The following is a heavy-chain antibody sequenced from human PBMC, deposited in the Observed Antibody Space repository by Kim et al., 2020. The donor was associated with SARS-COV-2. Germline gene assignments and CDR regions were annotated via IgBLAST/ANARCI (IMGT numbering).Heavy chain of an antibody. Sequence: DKTYYVESVKGRLTNSRDNSKNTLYLQMSSLRVEDTAVYYCATNLAAAGVVWGQGTLVTVSS. J-gene: IGHJ4*02. CDR2: DKT. CDR3: ATNLAAAGVV. V-gene: IGHV3-66*01. D-gene: IGHD6-13*01.